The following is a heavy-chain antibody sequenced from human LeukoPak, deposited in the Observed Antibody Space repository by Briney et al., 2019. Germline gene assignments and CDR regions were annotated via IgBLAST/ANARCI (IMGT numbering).Heavy chain of an antibody. V-gene: IGHV3-33*06. J-gene: IGHJ3*01. CDR2: TWQHGSDV. CDR1: GFTCSSFA. CDR3: AKEWSAFDL. Sequence: GGSLRLSCAASGFTCSSFAMHWVRQAPGRGLEWVAVTWQHGSDVAYADSVKGRFIIPRDDAKNTVFLQMNSLRDEDTAVYYCAKEWSAFDLWGQGTMVSVSS. D-gene: IGHD2-15*01.